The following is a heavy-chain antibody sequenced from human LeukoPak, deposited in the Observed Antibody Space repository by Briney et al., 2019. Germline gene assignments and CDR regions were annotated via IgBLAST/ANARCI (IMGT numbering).Heavy chain of an antibody. CDR3: ARGPDYGGPDY. V-gene: IGHV1-46*01. Sequence: ASVTVSCKASGYTFTNYFMHWVRQAPGQGLEWMAIINPISGSTTYAQKFQGRVTMTTDTSTNTVYMELSSLRSEDTAVYYCARGPDYGGPDYWGQGTLVTVSS. CDR1: GYTFTNYF. J-gene: IGHJ4*02. CDR2: INPISGST. D-gene: IGHD4-23*01.